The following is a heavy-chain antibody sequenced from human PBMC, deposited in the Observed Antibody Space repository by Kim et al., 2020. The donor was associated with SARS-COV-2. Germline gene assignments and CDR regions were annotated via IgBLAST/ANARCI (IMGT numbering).Heavy chain of an antibody. CDR3: ARDWDIVVIAYYFDY. CDR1: GFTFSSYA. D-gene: IGHD2-2*01. CDR2: ISYDGSNK. V-gene: IGHV3-30*04. J-gene: IGHJ4*02. Sequence: GGSLRLSCVASGFTFSSYAMHWVRQAPGKGLEWVAVISYDGSNKYYADSVKGRFTISRDNSKNTLYLQMNSLRAEDTAVYYCARDWDIVVIAYYFDYWGQGTLVTVSS.